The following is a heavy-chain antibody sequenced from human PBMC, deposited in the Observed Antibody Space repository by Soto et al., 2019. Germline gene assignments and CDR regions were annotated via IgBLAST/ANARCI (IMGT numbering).Heavy chain of an antibody. CDR2: ISSITSTI. Sequence: EVQLVESGGGLVQPGGSLRLSCAASGFTLSSYNMNWVRQAPGKGLEWVSHISSITSTIYYAGSVKGRFTISRDNAKNSLILQMNSLGVEDTAVYYCARGNSGFDQWGQGTLVTVSS. J-gene: IGHJ4*02. CDR1: GFTLSSYN. D-gene: IGHD6-19*01. CDR3: ARGNSGFDQ. V-gene: IGHV3-48*01.